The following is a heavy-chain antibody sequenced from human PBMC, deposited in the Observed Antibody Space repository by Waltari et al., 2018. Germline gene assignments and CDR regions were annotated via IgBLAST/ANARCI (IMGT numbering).Heavy chain of an antibody. D-gene: IGHD1-26*01. CDR1: GGSISISRFY. CDR3: ARHWESKYYFDY. Sequence: QLQLQESAPGLVKPSEPLSLTCTVSGGSISISRFYWAWIRRPPGKGLEWIGSIYYSGSTYYNPSLKSRVTISVDTSKNHLSLKLSSVTAADTAVYYCARHWESKYYFDYWGQGTLVTVSS. V-gene: IGHV4-39*07. J-gene: IGHJ4*02. CDR2: IYYSGST.